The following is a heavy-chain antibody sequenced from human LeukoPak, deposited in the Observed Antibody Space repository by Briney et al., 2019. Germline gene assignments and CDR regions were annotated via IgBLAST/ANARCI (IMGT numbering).Heavy chain of an antibody. Sequence: SETLSLTCTVSGGSISSSSYYWGWIRQPPGKGLEWIGSIYYSGSTYYNPSLKSRVTISVDTSKNQFSLKLSSVTAADTALYYCARHDSSSGEDYWGQGTLVTVSS. CDR3: ARHDSSSGEDY. D-gene: IGHD6-19*01. J-gene: IGHJ4*02. CDR1: GGSISSSSYY. V-gene: IGHV4-39*01. CDR2: IYYSGST.